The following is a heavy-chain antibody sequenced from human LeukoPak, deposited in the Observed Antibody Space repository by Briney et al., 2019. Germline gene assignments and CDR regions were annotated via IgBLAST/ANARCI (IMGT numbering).Heavy chain of an antibody. CDR1: GFTFDDYG. Sequence: PGGSLRLSCAASGFTFDDYGMSWVRQAPGKGLEWVSGINWNGGSTGYADSVKGRLTISRDNAKNSLYLQMNSLRAEDTALYYCARDRSSVDYWYFDLWGRGTLVTVSS. CDR2: INWNGGST. J-gene: IGHJ2*01. CDR3: ARDRSSVDYWYFDL. D-gene: IGHD3-22*01. V-gene: IGHV3-20*04.